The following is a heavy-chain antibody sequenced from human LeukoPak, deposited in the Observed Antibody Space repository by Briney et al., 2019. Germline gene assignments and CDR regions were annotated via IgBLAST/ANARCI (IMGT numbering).Heavy chain of an antibody. Sequence: GSSVKVSCKASGGTFSSYAISWVRQAPGQGLEWMGRIIPILGIANYAQKFQGRVTITADKSTSTAYMELSSLRSEDTAVYYCASGSGSRTRFDPWGQGTLVTVSS. CDR3: ASGSGSRTRFDP. CDR1: GGTFSSYA. J-gene: IGHJ5*02. CDR2: IIPILGIA. V-gene: IGHV1-69*04. D-gene: IGHD3-10*01.